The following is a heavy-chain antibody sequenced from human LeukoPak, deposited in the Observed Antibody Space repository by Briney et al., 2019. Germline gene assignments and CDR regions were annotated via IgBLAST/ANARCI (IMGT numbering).Heavy chain of an antibody. Sequence: PGEPLKISCKGSGYSFTSYWIAWVRQMPGKGLEWMGIINPADSDTRYSLSFQGQVTMSADKSNSTAYLQWSSLEASDTAMYYCARQGGSYVSLDYWGQGTLVTVSS. CDR2: INPADSDT. J-gene: IGHJ4*02. CDR1: GYSFTSYW. V-gene: IGHV5-51*01. CDR3: ARQGGSYVSLDY. D-gene: IGHD1-26*01.